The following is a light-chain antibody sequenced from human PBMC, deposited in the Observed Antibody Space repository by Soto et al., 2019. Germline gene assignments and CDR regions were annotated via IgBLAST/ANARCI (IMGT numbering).Light chain of an antibody. CDR2: AAS. CDR3: QKYNSAPKT. Sequence: DIQMTQSPSSLSASVGDRVTITCRASQDISNYLAWYQQKPGEVPKLLIYAASTLQKGVQSRFSGGASGTLFTLTISSLQPDDVATYYCQKYNSAPKTFGRGTRLEIK. V-gene: IGKV1-27*01. J-gene: IGKJ2*01. CDR1: QDISNY.